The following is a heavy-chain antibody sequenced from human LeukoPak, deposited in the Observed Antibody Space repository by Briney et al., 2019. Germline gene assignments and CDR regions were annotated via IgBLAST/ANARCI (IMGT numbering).Heavy chain of an antibody. J-gene: IGHJ6*02. Sequence: PGGPLRLSCAASGFTFDDYAMHWVRQAPGKGLEWVSGISWNSGSIGYADSVKGRFTISRDNAKNSLYLQMNSLRAEDTALYYCAKDVGYCSSTSCYAEDYYYGMDVWGQGTTVTVSS. V-gene: IGHV3-9*01. CDR1: GFTFDDYA. CDR3: AKDVGYCSSTSCYAEDYYYGMDV. D-gene: IGHD2-2*01. CDR2: ISWNSGSI.